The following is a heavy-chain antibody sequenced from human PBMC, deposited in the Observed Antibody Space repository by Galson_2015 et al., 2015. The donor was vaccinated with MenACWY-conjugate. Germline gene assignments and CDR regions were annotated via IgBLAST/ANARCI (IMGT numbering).Heavy chain of an antibody. V-gene: IGHV3-21*01. CDR3: ARSSATSYDASAYYYGASDF. CDR1: GFTFSSYY. D-gene: IGHD3-22*01. CDR2: ISGSSNYI. J-gene: IGHJ4*02. Sequence: SLRLSCAASGFTFSSYYMNWVRQAPGKGLEWVSSISGSSNYIYYPDSVKGRFTISRDNAENSLYLQMYSLRAEDTAVYYCARSSATSYDASAYYYGASDFWGRGTLVTVSS.